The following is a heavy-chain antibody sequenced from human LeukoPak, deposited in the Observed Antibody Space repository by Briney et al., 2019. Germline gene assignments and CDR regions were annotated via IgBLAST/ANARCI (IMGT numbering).Heavy chain of an antibody. J-gene: IGHJ4*02. D-gene: IGHD3-22*01. CDR3: ARTNYYDSSGSDY. Sequence: SETLSLTCTVSGGSISTSNYYWGWIRQPPGKGLEWIGNILYSGSTYYSPSLKSRVTISVDTSKNQFSLKLSSVTAADTAVYYCARTNYYDSSGSDYWGQGTLVTVSS. V-gene: IGHV4-39*07. CDR2: ILYSGST. CDR1: GGSISTSNYY.